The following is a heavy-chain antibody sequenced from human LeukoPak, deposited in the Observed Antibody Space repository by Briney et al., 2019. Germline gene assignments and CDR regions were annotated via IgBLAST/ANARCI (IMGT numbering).Heavy chain of an antibody. D-gene: IGHD3-22*01. V-gene: IGHV3-30*04. CDR1: GFTFSSYA. Sequence: PGGSLRLSCSASGFTFSSYAIHWVRQAPGKGLEWVAVISYDGTNQYYADSVKDRFTISRDNSKNTLYLQMNSLSAEDSAVYYCAREGSFYDSSGLDYWGQGTPVTVSS. J-gene: IGHJ4*02. CDR3: AREGSFYDSSGLDY. CDR2: ISYDGTNQ.